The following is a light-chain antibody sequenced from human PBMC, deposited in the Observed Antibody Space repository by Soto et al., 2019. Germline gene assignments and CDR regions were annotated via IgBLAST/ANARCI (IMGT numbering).Light chain of an antibody. J-gene: IGLJ3*02. CDR2: QDY. Sequence: SYELTQPHSVSVSPGPPASITCSGDKLGDKYTFWYQQKPGQSPVLVIYQDYNRPSGIPERFSGSNSGHTATLTISGTQALDEADYYCQAWDSHTVLFGGGTKVTVL. V-gene: IGLV3-1*01. CDR1: KLGDKY. CDR3: QAWDSHTVL.